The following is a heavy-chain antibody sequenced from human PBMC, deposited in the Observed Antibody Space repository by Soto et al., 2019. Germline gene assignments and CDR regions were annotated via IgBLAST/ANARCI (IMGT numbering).Heavy chain of an antibody. Sequence: SETLSLTCTVSGGSISSSSYYWGWIRQPPGKGLEWIGSISNSGSTNYNPSLNSRVSITADTSKNNFSLKLTSVSAADTALYYCAKGQGVLGPWGQGTLVTVSS. CDR1: GGSISSSSYY. CDR2: ISNSGST. J-gene: IGHJ5*02. V-gene: IGHV4-39*07. D-gene: IGHD3-16*01. CDR3: AKGQGVLGP.